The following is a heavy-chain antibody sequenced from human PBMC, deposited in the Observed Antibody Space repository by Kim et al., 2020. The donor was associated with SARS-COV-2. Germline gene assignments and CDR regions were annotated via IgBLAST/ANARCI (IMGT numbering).Heavy chain of an antibody. Sequence: LKSRVTISVDTSKNQFTLKLSSVTAADTAVYYCARGLHYYYGSGSYYDYWGQGTLVTVSS. D-gene: IGHD3-10*01. CDR3: ARGLHYYYGSGSYYDY. J-gene: IGHJ4*02. V-gene: IGHV4-39*06.